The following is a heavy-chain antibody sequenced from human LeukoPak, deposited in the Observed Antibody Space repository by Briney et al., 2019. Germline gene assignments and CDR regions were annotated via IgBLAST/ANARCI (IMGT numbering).Heavy chain of an antibody. D-gene: IGHD3-3*01. CDR1: GGSFSGYY. J-gene: IGHJ4*02. CDR2: INHSGST. V-gene: IGHV4-34*01. Sequence: SETLSLTCAVYGGSFSGYYWSWIRQPPGKGLEWIGEINHSGSTNYNPSLKSRVTISVDTSKNQFSLKLSSVTAADTAVYYCARSTIFGVVIIPRGVGFDYWGQGTLVTVSS. CDR3: ARSTIFGVVIIPRGVGFDY.